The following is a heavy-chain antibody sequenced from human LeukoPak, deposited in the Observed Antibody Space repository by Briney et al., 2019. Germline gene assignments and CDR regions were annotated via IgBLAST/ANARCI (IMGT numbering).Heavy chain of an antibody. CDR3: ARGPYYFDSSGYYQPFHY. J-gene: IGHJ4*02. CDR1: GFTVSSNH. D-gene: IGHD3-22*01. Sequence: GGXXRLSCAASGFTVSSNHMSWVRQAPGKGLEWVSVIYSGGRTYYSDSVTGRFTISRDNSKNTLYLQMESLRAEDTAVYYCARGPYYFDSSGYYQPFHYWGQGTLVTVSS. V-gene: IGHV3-53*01. CDR2: IYSGGRT.